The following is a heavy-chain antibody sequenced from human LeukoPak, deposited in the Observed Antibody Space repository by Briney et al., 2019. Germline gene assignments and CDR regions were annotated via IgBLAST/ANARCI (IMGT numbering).Heavy chain of an antibody. J-gene: IGHJ3*01. Sequence: GGSLRLACVASGFTVSSNYMSWVRQPPGKGLEWVSVIYADSKTHYADSVKGRFTIFRDKSNNTLSLQMNSLRAEDTAVYYCVREGWSGTRYGFDVWGQGTMVTVSS. CDR1: GFTVSSNY. V-gene: IGHV3-53*01. CDR2: IYADSKT. CDR3: VREGWSGTRYGFDV. D-gene: IGHD3-3*01.